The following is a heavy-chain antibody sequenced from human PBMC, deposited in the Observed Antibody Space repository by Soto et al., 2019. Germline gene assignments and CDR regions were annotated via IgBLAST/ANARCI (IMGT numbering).Heavy chain of an antibody. J-gene: IGHJ5*02. CDR3: ASGYSSSSFTTFDP. CDR2: IYYSGST. Sequence: QLQLQESGPGLVKPSETLSLTCTVSGGSISSSSYYWGWIRQPPGKGLEWIGSIYYSGSTYYNPSLKSRVTISVDTSKNQCSLKLSSVTAADTAVYYCASGYSSSSFTTFDPWGQGTLVTVSS. V-gene: IGHV4-39*01. D-gene: IGHD6-6*01. CDR1: GGSISSSSYY.